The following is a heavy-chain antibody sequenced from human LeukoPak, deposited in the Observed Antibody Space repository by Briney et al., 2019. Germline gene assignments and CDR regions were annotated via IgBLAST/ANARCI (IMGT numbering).Heavy chain of an antibody. CDR2: IIPIFGTA. V-gene: IGHV1-69*05. Sequence: GASVKVSXKASGGTFSSYAISWVRQAPGQGLEWMGRIIPIFGTANYAQKFQGRVTITTDESTSTAYMELSSLRSEDTAVYYCARVCGGDCDAFDIWGQGTMVTVSS. D-gene: IGHD2-21*02. J-gene: IGHJ3*02. CDR1: GGTFSSYA. CDR3: ARVCGGDCDAFDI.